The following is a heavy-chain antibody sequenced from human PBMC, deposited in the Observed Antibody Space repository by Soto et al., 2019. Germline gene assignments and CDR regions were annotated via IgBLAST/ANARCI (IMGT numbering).Heavy chain of an antibody. Sequence: VQLVESGGGVVQPGRSLRLSRAASGFTFSDYAMHWVRQAPGKGLVWVAVVSHDGRNTHYADSVKGRFTISRDSSKNTVSLEMTSLRAEDTAVYYCAKGGRQWLVTSDFNYWGQGALVTVSS. CDR3: AKGGRQWLVTSDFNY. CDR1: GFTFSDYA. J-gene: IGHJ4*02. CDR2: VSHDGRNT. D-gene: IGHD6-19*01. V-gene: IGHV3-30*18.